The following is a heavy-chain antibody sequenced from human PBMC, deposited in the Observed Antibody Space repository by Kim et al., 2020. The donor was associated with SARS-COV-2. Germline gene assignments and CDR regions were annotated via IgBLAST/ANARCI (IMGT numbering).Heavy chain of an antibody. J-gene: IGHJ3*02. V-gene: IGHV1-69*13. CDR1: GGTFSSYA. CDR2: IIPIFGTA. CDR3: ARDPMRGVVVPAYDAFDI. Sequence: SVKVSCKASGGTFSSYAISWVRQAPGQGLEWMGGIIPIFGTANYAQKFQGRVTITADESTSTAYMELSSLRSEDTAVYYCARDPMRGVVVPAYDAFDIWGQETMVTVSS. D-gene: IGHD2-2*01.